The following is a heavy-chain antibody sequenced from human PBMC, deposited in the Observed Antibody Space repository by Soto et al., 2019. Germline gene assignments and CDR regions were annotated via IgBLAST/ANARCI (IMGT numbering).Heavy chain of an antibody. CDR1: GYTFTSYA. J-gene: IGHJ5*02. Sequence: QVQLVQSGAEVKKPGASVKVSCKASGYTFTSYAMHWVRQAPGQRLEWMGWINAGNGNTKYSQKFQGRVTITRDTSASPAYMELSSLRSEDTAVYYCARGPITFGGVIVGWFDPWGQGTLVTVSS. V-gene: IGHV1-3*01. CDR2: INAGNGNT. D-gene: IGHD3-16*02. CDR3: ARGPITFGGVIVGWFDP.